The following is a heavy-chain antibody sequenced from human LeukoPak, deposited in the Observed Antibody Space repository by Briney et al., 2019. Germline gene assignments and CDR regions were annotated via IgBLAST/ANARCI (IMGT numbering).Heavy chain of an antibody. CDR2: IKQDGSEK. D-gene: IGHD4-17*01. CDR1: GFTFSSYW. J-gene: IGHJ6*03. CDR3: ARTYAPYYYMDV. V-gene: IGHV3-7*01. Sequence: AGGSLRLSCAASGFTFSSYWMSWVRQAPGKGLGWVANIKQDGSEKYYVDSVKGRFTISRDNAKNSLYLQMNNLRAEDTAVYYCARTYAPYYYMDVRGKGTTVTVSS.